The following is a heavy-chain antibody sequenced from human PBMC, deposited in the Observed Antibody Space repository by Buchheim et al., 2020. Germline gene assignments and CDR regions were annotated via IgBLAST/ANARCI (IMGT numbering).Heavy chain of an antibody. J-gene: IGHJ4*02. Sequence: EGQLVESGGGLVQPGGSLRLSCAASGLSLSTYWMHWVRQAPGKGLEWVSRTNTDGSDTSYVDSVKGRFTVSRDTARNTLYLQMDSLRAEDTAVYYCAREYYGVLTGYYYDYWGQGT. CDR1: GLSLSTYW. D-gene: IGHD3-9*01. V-gene: IGHV3-74*01. CDR3: AREYYGVLTGYYYDY. CDR2: TNTDGSDT.